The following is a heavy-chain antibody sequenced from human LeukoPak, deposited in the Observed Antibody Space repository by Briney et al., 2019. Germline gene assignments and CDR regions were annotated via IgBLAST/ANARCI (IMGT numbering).Heavy chain of an antibody. J-gene: IGHJ3*02. CDR1: GFTFSNAW. CDR3: TTDWAMVRGVTDAFDI. Sequence: GGSLRLSCAASGFTFSNAWMSWVRQAPGKGLEWVGRIKSKTDGGTKDYAAPVRGRFTISRDDSKNTLYLQMNSLKTEDTAVYYCTTDWAMVRGVTDAFDIWGQGTMVTVSS. CDR2: IKSKTDGGTK. D-gene: IGHD3-10*01. V-gene: IGHV3-15*01.